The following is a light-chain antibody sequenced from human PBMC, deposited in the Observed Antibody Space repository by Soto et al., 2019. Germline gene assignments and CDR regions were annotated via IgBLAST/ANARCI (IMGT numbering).Light chain of an antibody. J-gene: IGKJ1*01. CDR2: DAS. CDR1: QSVSNY. CDR3: QQRSNRPPWT. V-gene: IGKV3-11*01. Sequence: EIVLTQSPATLSLSPGERATLSCRASQSVSNYLAWFRQKPGQAPRLLIYDASNRAPGIPVRFSGSGSGTDFTLTISSLEPDDFAIYYCQQRSNRPPWTFGQGTRVEIK.